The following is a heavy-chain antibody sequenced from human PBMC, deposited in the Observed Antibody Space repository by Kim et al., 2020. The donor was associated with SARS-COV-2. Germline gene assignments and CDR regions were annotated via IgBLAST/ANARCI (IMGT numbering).Heavy chain of an antibody. CDR2: INQDGSDK. Sequence: GGSLRLSCEGSGFAFNNAWLSWVRQVPGKAPEWVANINQDGSDKYYADFVRGRFTIFRDNDKNLVSLQMDSLRVDDTALYYCAKEGIYAPRGIRRINYGMDLWGQGTTVGVSS. V-gene: IGHV3-7*04. CDR3: AKEGIYAPRGIRRINYGMDL. J-gene: IGHJ6*02. CDR1: GFAFNNAW. D-gene: IGHD2-2*01.